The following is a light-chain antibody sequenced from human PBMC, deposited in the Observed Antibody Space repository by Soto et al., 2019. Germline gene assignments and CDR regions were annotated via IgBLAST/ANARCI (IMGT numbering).Light chain of an antibody. CDR3: SSYTTSGTRV. CDR1: SSDVGGYNY. J-gene: IGLJ3*02. CDR2: EVS. Sequence: QSVLTQPASVSGSPGQSITISCTGTSSDVGGYNYVSWYQHHPNTAPKLIIYEVSNRPSGVSIRFSGSKSGNTASLTISGLQAEDEANYYCSSYTTSGTRVFGGGTKVTVL. V-gene: IGLV2-14*01.